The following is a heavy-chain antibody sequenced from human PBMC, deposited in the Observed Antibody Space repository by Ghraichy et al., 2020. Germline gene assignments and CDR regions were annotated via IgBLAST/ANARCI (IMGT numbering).Heavy chain of an antibody. CDR3: TSVLIGYSYGYPYYGMDV. J-gene: IGHJ6*02. CDR1: GFTFSNAW. D-gene: IGHD5-18*01. CDR2: IKSKTDGGTT. Sequence: GGSLRLSCAASGFTFSNAWMSWVRQAPGKGLEWVGRIKSKTDGGTTDYAAPVKGRFTISRDDSKNTLYLQMNSLKTEDTAVYYCTSVLIGYSYGYPYYGMDVWGQGTTVTVSS. V-gene: IGHV3-15*01.